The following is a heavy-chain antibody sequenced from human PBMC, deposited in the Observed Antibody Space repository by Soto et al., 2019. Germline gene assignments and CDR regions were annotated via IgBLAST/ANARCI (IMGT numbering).Heavy chain of an antibody. Sequence: GASVKVSCKASGYTFTSYGISWGRQAPGQRLEWMGWISAYNGNTNYAQKLQGRVTMTTDTSTSTAYMGLRSPKSDATAVYYCARGAGGITLFPHGFDPGGKGTLVPVSS. CDR1: GYTFTSYG. J-gene: IGHJ5*02. V-gene: IGHV1-18*01. CDR3: ARGAGGITLFPHGFDP. CDR2: ISAYNGNT. D-gene: IGHD3-9*01.